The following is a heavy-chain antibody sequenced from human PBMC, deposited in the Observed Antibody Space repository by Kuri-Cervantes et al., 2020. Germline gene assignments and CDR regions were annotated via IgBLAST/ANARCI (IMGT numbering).Heavy chain of an antibody. V-gene: IGHV4-61*01. J-gene: IGHJ4*02. Sequence: SETLSLTCTVSGGSISSSSYYWSWIRQPPGKGLEWIGYIYYSGSTNYNPSLKSRVTISVDTSKNQFSLKLSSVTAADTAVYYCASMGKGGSLAYWGQGTLVTVSS. CDR2: IYYSGST. CDR3: ASMGKGGSLAY. CDR1: GGSISSSSYY. D-gene: IGHD1-26*01.